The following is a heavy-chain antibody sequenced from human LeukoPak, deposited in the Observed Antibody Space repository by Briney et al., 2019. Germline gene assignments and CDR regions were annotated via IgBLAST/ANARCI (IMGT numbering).Heavy chain of an antibody. CDR3: ARENPGDIEVAEAFDI. D-gene: IGHD6-19*01. Sequence: PGGSLRLSCAASGFPVRNNYMHWVRQAPGKGLEWVSVIYGGRSTNYADSVTGSFTISRENSKNTLYLQMNSLTAADTALYYCARENPGDIEVAEAFDIWGQGTMVTVSS. V-gene: IGHV3-66*01. J-gene: IGHJ3*02. CDR1: GFPVRNNY. CDR2: IYGGRST.